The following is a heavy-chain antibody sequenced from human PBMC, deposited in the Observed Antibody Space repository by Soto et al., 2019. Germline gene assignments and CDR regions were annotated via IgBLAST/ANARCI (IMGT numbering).Heavy chain of an antibody. D-gene: IGHD4-17*01. Sequence: QVQLVQSGAEVKKPGSSVKVSCKASGGTFTNYAINWVRQAPGQGLECMGGIIPISGAVNYAQKFQGRVTITADESTSTVYMALSSLRSENTAVYYCASTTTAYNWCDLWGQGTLVTVSS. CDR3: ASTTTAYNWCDL. CDR1: GGTFTNYA. J-gene: IGHJ5*02. CDR2: IIPISGAV. V-gene: IGHV1-69*01.